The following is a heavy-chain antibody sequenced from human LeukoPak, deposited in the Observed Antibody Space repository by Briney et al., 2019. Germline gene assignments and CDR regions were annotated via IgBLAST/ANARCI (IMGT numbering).Heavy chain of an antibody. J-gene: IGHJ3*02. CDR2: IKEDGSIQ. D-gene: IGHD2-2*01. CDR3: AKDQAQGIVVVPAAVGDAFDI. Sequence: GGSLRLSCVASGFTFSSYWMTWVRQAPGKGLEWLANIKEDGSIQYYLDSVRGRFTISRDNAKTSVYPQLNSLRADDTAVYYCAKDQAQGIVVVPAAVGDAFDIWGQGTMVTVSS. CDR1: GFTFSSYW. V-gene: IGHV3-7*01.